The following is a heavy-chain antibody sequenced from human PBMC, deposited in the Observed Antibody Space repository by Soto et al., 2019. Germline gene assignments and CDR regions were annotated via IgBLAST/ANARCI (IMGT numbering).Heavy chain of an antibody. CDR2: IWYDGSNK. CDR1: GFTFSSYG. V-gene: IGHV3-33*01. J-gene: IGHJ6*02. CDR3: ARLELVRGFYYYGMDV. D-gene: IGHD6-13*01. Sequence: PGGSLRLSCAASGFTFSSYGMHWVRQAPGKGLEWVAVIWYDGSNKYYADSGKGQFTISRDNSKHTLYLQMNSRRAEDTGVYYCARLELVRGFYYYGMDVWGQGTTVTVS.